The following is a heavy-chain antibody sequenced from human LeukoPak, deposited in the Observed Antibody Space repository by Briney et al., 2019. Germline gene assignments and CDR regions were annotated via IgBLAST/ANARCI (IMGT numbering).Heavy chain of an antibody. Sequence: GKSLRLSCAASGFTFSTYTMHWVRQAPGKGLEWVALISYEGSKQDYADSVKGRFTISRDNSKNTLYLQMNSLRAEDTAVYYCAKGGVATISDYWGQGTLVTVSS. V-gene: IGHV3-30-3*01. J-gene: IGHJ4*02. CDR1: GFTFSTYT. CDR2: ISYEGSKQ. CDR3: AKGGVATISDY. D-gene: IGHD5-12*01.